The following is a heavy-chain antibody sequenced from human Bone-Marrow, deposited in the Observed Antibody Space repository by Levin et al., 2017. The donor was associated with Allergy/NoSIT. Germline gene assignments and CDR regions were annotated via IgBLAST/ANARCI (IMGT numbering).Heavy chain of an antibody. Sequence: GGSLRLSCAASGFTFSSYYMSWVRQAPGKGLEWVSVIHGDGTTYYADSVRGRFAISGDNSKNTLYLQMNSLRADDTAVYYCARVMAAAGTGGYYYMDVWGKGTTVTVSS. J-gene: IGHJ6*03. CDR3: ARVMAAAGTGGYYYMDV. D-gene: IGHD6-13*01. V-gene: IGHV3-53*01. CDR2: IHGDGTT. CDR1: GFTFSSYY.